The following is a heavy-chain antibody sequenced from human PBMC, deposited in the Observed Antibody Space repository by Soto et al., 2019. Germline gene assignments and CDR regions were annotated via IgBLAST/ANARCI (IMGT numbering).Heavy chain of an antibody. CDR1: GFGFSTHA. J-gene: IGHJ4*02. CDR3: AKGFYYGDTKHIDH. Sequence: GGSLRLSCAASGFGFSTHALTWVRQAPGKWLEWLSSITNTGLTTHYADSVKGRFTISRENSRNTLHLQMNNLRVDDTAIYYCAKGFYYGDTKHIDHWGQGXLVTVSS. D-gene: IGHD4-17*01. CDR2: ITNTGLTT. V-gene: IGHV3-23*01.